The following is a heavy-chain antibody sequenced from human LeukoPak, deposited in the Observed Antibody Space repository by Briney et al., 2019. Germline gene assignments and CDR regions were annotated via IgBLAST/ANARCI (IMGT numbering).Heavy chain of an antibody. CDR1: GFTVSSYA. J-gene: IGHJ3*02. D-gene: IGHD5-24*01. Sequence: PGGSHSPSCAASGFTVSSYAMHWVRQAPGKGLEWVAVISYDGSNKYYADYVKGRFTISRDNSKNTLYLQMNSLRVEDTAVYYCARDGYNVEAFDIWGQGTMITVSS. CDR3: ARDGYNVEAFDI. V-gene: IGHV3-30-3*01. CDR2: ISYDGSNK.